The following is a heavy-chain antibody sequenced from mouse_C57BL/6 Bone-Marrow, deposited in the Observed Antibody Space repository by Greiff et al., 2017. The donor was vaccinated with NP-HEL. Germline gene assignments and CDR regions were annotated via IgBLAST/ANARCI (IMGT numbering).Heavy chain of an antibody. Sequence: EVQLQQSGTVLARPGASVKMSCKTSGYTFTSYWMHWVNQRPGQGLEWIGAIYPGNSDTSYNQKFKGKAKLTAVTSASTAYMELSSLTNEDSAVYYCTRTYYRRGYFDYWGQGTTLTVSS. V-gene: IGHV1-5*01. CDR3: TRTYYRRGYFDY. D-gene: IGHD2-12*01. CDR2: IYPGNSDT. CDR1: GYTFTSYW. J-gene: IGHJ2*01.